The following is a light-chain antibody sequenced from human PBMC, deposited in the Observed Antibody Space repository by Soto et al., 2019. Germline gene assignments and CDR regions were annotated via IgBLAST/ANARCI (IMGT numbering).Light chain of an antibody. CDR3: QHYNDWPPVYT. Sequence: EIVLTQSPATLSVSPGERATLSCRASQTISINLAWYQQKPGQTPRLFIYDASIKITGVPARFNGSGSGTEFSLTISSLQSADFALYYCQHYNDWPPVYTFGQGTKLDLK. J-gene: IGKJ2*01. CDR2: DAS. CDR1: QTISIN. V-gene: IGKV3-15*01.